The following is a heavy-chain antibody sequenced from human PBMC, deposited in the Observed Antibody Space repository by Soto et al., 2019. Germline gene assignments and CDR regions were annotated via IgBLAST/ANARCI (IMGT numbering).Heavy chain of an antibody. J-gene: IGHJ4*02. Sequence: QVQLVQSGAEVKKPGSSVKVSCKASGGTFSSYAISWVRQAPGQGLEWMGGIIPIFGTANYAQKFQGRVTITADESTSTDYMELSSLRSEDTAVYYCASPPTYYDILTGYLAQYYFDYWGQGTLVTVSS. CDR1: GGTFSSYA. D-gene: IGHD3-9*01. V-gene: IGHV1-69*01. CDR2: IIPIFGTA. CDR3: ASPPTYYDILTGYLAQYYFDY.